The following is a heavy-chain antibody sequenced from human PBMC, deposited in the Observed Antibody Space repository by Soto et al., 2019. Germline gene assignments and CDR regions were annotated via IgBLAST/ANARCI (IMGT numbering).Heavy chain of an antibody. D-gene: IGHD2-8*02. Sequence: QVQLVQSGAEVKKPGSSVRVSCTVSGGTFTTYTIDWVRQAPGQGLEWMGRIIPVIGLTNYGLPGRVTITADKSTSTAYLELSGLKSEDTAMYYCAKNPAGTDQNAYDIWGQGTMVTVSS. CDR2: IIPVIGLT. CDR1: GGTFTTYT. J-gene: IGHJ3*02. CDR3: AKNPAGTDQNAYDI. V-gene: IGHV1-69*02.